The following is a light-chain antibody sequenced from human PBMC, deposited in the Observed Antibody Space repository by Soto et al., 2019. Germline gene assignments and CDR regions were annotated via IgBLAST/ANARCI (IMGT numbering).Light chain of an antibody. Sequence: DIQMAQSPSSLSASVGDRVTITCRASQGISKYLAWYQQRPGKGPNLLIYAASTLQSGVPSRFSGSGSGTDFTFTISSLQTEDVATYYCQKYNSAPRTFGQGTKVEI. J-gene: IGKJ1*01. CDR2: AAS. CDR1: QGISKY. V-gene: IGKV1-27*01. CDR3: QKYNSAPRT.